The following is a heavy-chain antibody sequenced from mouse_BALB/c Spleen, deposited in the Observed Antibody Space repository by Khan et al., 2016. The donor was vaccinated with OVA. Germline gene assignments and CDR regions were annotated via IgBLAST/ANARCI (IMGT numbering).Heavy chain of an antibody. CDR2: INTHSGVP. D-gene: IGHD2-14*01. CDR1: GYTFTTAG. Sequence: QIQLVQSGPELKKPGETVRISYKASGYTFTTAGIQWVQKMPGKGLKWIGWINTHSGVPKYAEDFKGRFAFSLEISVNTAYLQITNLKNEDTATYFWARGGAAYYRYDGGVMEYWGQGTSVTVSS. CDR3: ARGGAAYYRYDGGVMEY. J-gene: IGHJ4*01. V-gene: IGHV9-4*02.